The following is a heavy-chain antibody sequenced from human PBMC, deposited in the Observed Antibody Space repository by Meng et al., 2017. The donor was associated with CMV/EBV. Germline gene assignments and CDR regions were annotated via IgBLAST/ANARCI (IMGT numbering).Heavy chain of an antibody. J-gene: IGHJ3*02. CDR1: GFTFSSYW. CDR2: INSDGSST. D-gene: IGHD6-13*01. CDR3: ARDHWRDNSICPYI. V-gene: IGHV3-74*01. Sequence: GESLKISCAASGFTFSSYWMHWVRQAPGKGLVWVARINSDGSSTIYADSVKGRFTISRDNAKNTLYLQMNSLRAEDTSVYYCARDHWRDNSICPYIWGHGTMVTVSS.